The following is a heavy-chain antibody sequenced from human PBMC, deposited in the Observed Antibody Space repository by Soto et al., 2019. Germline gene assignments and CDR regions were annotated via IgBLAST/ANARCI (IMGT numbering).Heavy chain of an antibody. D-gene: IGHD6-6*01. CDR2: MHYTGIT. V-gene: IGHV4-59*01. Sequence: PSETLSLTCTVSDDSISSYYWSWVRQPPGKGLEWIGYMHYTGITSYNPSLKSRVTISVDTSKNQFSLKLSSVTAADTAVYYCVKGARTYDSWVQGILVTVSS. CDR1: DDSISSYY. J-gene: IGHJ5*01. CDR3: VKGARTYDS.